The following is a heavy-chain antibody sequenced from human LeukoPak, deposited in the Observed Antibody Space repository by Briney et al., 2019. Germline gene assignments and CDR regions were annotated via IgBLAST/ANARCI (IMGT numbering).Heavy chain of an antibody. J-gene: IGHJ4*02. V-gene: IGHV1-69*01. Sequence: GSSVKVSCKASGGTFSSYAISWVRQAPGQGLEWMGGIIPIFGTANYAQKFQGRVTITADESTSTAYMELSSLRSEDTAVYYCARAALERRKNTAFDIWGQGTLVTVSS. CDR2: IIPIFGTA. CDR3: ARAALERRKNTAFDI. CDR1: GGTFSSYA. D-gene: IGHD2-21*02.